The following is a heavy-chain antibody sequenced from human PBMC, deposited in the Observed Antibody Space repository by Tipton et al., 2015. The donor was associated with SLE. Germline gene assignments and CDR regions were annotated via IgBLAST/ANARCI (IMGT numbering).Heavy chain of an antibody. Sequence: SLRLSCAASGFTFSSYWMHWVRQAPGKGLVWVSRINSDGSSTSYADSVKGRFTTSRGNAKNTPYLQMNSLRAEDTAVYYCARAQLRFLEWPCGFDPWGQGTLVTVSS. J-gene: IGHJ5*02. D-gene: IGHD3-3*01. CDR2: INSDGSST. V-gene: IGHV3-74*01. CDR1: GFTFSSYW. CDR3: ARAQLRFLEWPCGFDP.